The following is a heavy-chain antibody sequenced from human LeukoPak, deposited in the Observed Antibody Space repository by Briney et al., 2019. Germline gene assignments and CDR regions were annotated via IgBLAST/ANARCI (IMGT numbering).Heavy chain of an antibody. CDR2: INTNTGNP. V-gene: IGHV7-4-1*02. D-gene: IGHD2-21*02. J-gene: IGHJ6*02. CDR3: ARESPMFGGDYTGGVYGMDV. CDR1: GYTFTSYA. Sequence: GASVKVSCKASGYTFTSYAMNWVRQAPGQGLEWMGWINTNTGNPTYAQGFTGRFVFSLDTSVSTAYLQISSLKAEDTAVYYCARESPMFGGDYTGGVYGMDVWGQGTTVTVSS.